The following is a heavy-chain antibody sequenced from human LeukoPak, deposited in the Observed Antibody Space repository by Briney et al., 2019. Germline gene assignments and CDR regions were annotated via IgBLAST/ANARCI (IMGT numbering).Heavy chain of an antibody. V-gene: IGHV4-34*01. CDR3: ARGHGGERYSYGIYCYYYMDV. Sequence: SETLSLTCAVYGGSFSGYYWSWIRQPPGKGLEWIGEINHSGSTNYNPSLKSRVTISVDTSKNQFSLKLSSVTAADTAVYYCARGHGGERYSYGIYCYYYMDVWGKGTTVTVSS. CDR2: INHSGST. J-gene: IGHJ6*03. D-gene: IGHD5-18*01. CDR1: GGSFSGYY.